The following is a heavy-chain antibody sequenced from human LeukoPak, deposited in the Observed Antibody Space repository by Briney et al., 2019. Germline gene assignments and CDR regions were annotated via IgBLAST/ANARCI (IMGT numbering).Heavy chain of an antibody. V-gene: IGHV3-66*01. CDR2: IYSGGST. J-gene: IGHJ4*02. CDR1: GFTVSSNY. Sequence: GGSLRLSCAASGFTVSSNYMSWVRQAPGKGLEWVSVIYSGGSTYYADSVKGRFTISRGNSKNTLYLQMNSLRAEDTAVYYRARAGTRGHYFDYWGQGTLVTVSS. CDR3: ARAGTRGHYFDY.